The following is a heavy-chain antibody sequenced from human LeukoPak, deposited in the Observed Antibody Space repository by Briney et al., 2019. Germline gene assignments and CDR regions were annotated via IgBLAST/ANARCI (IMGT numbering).Heavy chain of an antibody. CDR1: GGSISSGSYY. CDR3: ARDPDYYSGSSFDY. D-gene: IGHD1-26*01. V-gene: IGHV4-61*02. J-gene: IGHJ4*02. CDR2: IYTSGST. Sequence: SETLSLTCTVSGGSISSGSYYWSWIRQPAGTGLEWIGRIYTSGSTNYNPSLKSRVTISVDTSKNQFSLKLSSVTAADTAVYYCARDPDYYSGSSFDYWGQGTLVTVSS.